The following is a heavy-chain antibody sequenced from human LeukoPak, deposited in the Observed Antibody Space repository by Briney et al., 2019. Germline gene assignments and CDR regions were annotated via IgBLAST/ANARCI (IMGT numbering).Heavy chain of an antibody. CDR3: AKSNGYGLVDI. CDR1: GGSFSGYY. Sequence: SETLSLTCAVYGGSFSGYYWSWIRQSPGKGLDWIGEINHSGSTNYNPSLKSRVTISVDTSKNQFSLKLSSVTAADTAVYYCAKSNGYGLVDIWGQGTMVTVSS. CDR2: INHSGST. V-gene: IGHV4-34*01. J-gene: IGHJ3*02. D-gene: IGHD3-10*01.